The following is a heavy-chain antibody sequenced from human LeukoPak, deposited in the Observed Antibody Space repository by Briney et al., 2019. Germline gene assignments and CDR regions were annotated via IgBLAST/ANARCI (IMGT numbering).Heavy chain of an antibody. CDR1: GYSFTSYW. CDR2: IHPGDSDT. Sequence: GESLKISCKGSGYSFTSYWIGWVCQMPGKGLEWMGIIHPGDSDTRISPSFQGQVTISVDKSISTAYLQWSSLKASDTAMYYCARGPPSRYCTNGICVNYLDYWGQGTLVTVSS. CDR3: ARGPPSRYCTNGICVNYLDY. V-gene: IGHV5-51*01. D-gene: IGHD2-8*01. J-gene: IGHJ4*02.